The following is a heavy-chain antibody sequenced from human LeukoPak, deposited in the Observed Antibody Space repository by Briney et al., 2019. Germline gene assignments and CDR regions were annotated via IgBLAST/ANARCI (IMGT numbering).Heavy chain of an antibody. Sequence: SETLSLTCTVSGGSISSGGYYWSWIRQHPGKGLEWIGYIYYSGSTYYNPSLKSRVTISVDTSKNQFSLKLSSVTAADTAVYYCARLVYYGSGRYYYFDYWGQGTLVTVSS. CDR2: IYYSGST. D-gene: IGHD3-10*01. J-gene: IGHJ4*02. CDR1: GGSISSGGYY. V-gene: IGHV4-31*03. CDR3: ARLVYYGSGRYYYFDY.